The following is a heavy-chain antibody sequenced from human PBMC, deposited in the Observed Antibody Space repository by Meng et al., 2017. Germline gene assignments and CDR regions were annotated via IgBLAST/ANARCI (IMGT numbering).Heavy chain of an antibody. V-gene: IGHV1-2*06. CDR2: INPNSGGT. Sequence: ASVKVSCKASGYTFTGYYMHWVRQAPGQGLEWMGRINPNSGGTNYAQKLQGRVTMTRDTSISTAYMELNRLRSDETAVYYYASPWVGANRGGDYWGQGTLVTVSS. CDR3: ASPWVGANRGGDY. J-gene: IGHJ4*02. D-gene: IGHD1-26*01. CDR1: GYTFTGYY.